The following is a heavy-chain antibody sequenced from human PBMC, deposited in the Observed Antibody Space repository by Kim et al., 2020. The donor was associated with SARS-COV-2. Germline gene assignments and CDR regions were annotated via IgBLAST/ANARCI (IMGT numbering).Heavy chain of an antibody. Sequence: SETLSLTCTVSADSISTYYWSWIRQPPGKGLEWIGYVYYSGSTNYNPSLKSRVTISVDTSKNQFSLRLSSVTAADTAVYYCARLLYYDILTGYPNWFDPWGQGTLVTVSS. CDR2: VYYSGST. D-gene: IGHD3-9*01. CDR3: ARLLYYDILTGYPNWFDP. V-gene: IGHV4-59*08. J-gene: IGHJ5*02. CDR1: ADSISTYY.